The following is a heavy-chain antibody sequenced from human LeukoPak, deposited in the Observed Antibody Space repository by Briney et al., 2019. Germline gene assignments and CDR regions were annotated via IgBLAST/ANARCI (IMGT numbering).Heavy chain of an antibody. CDR1: GGSISSYY. V-gene: IGHV4-59*01. Sequence: SETLSLTCTVSGGSISSYYWSWIRQPPGKGLEWIGYIYYSGSTNYNPSLKSRVTISVDTSKNQFSLKLSSVTAADTAVYYCARGSNDFRDAFDIWGRGTMVTVSS. CDR2: IYYSGST. D-gene: IGHD2-21*02. CDR3: ARGSNDFRDAFDI. J-gene: IGHJ3*02.